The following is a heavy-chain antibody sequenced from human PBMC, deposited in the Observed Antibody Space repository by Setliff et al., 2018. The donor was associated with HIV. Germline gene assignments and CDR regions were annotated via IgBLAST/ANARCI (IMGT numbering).Heavy chain of an antibody. V-gene: IGHV1-18*01. Sequence: ASVKVSCKASGYSFTSYGISWVRRAPGQGLEWMGWISAYNGNKNYAQNLQDRVTMTTDTSTSTAYMELRSLRFDDTAVYYCARFPNPSQIVVIMPPDYWGQGTLVTVSS. J-gene: IGHJ4*02. CDR3: ARFPNPSQIVVIMPPDY. CDR1: GYSFTSYG. D-gene: IGHD3-22*01. CDR2: ISAYNGNK.